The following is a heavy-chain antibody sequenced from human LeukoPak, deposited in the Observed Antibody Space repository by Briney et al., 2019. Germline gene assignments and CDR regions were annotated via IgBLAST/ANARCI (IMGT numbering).Heavy chain of an antibody. CDR1: GYTFTVYY. Sequence: ASVTVSCKASGYTFTVYYMHWVRQAPGQGLEWMGWINPNSGGTNYAQKFQGRVTMTRDTSISTAYMELSRLRSDDTAVYYCARGYCSSTSCYAVDYWGQGTLVTVSS. CDR3: ARGYCSSTSCYAVDY. CDR2: INPNSGGT. J-gene: IGHJ4*02. V-gene: IGHV1-2*02. D-gene: IGHD2-2*01.